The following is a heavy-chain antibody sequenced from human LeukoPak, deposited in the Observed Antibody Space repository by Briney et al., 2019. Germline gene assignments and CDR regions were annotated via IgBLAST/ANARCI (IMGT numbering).Heavy chain of an antibody. CDR2: INPNSGGT. D-gene: IGHD2-21*01. J-gene: IGHJ3*02. CDR3: ARDCGNCGGAPDDTFDI. CDR1: GYTFTGYY. Sequence: ASVKVSCKASGYTFTGYYMHWVRQAPGQGLEWMGWINPNSGGTNYAQKVQGRVTMTTDTSTSTAYMELRSLRSDDTAVYYCARDCGNCGGAPDDTFDIWGQGTMVTVSS. V-gene: IGHV1-2*02.